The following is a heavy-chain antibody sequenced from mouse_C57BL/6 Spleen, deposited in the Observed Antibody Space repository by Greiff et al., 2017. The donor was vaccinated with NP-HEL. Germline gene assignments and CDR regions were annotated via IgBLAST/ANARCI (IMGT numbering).Heavy chain of an antibody. V-gene: IGHV14-4*01. J-gene: IGHJ4*01. CDR1: GFNIKDDY. CDR3: TPRYSSYYAMDY. CDR2: IDPENGDT. D-gene: IGHD2-5*01. Sequence: EVQLQQSGAELVRPGASVKLSCTASGFNIKDDYMHWVKQRPEQGLEWIGWIDPENGDTEYASKFQGKATITADTSSNTVYLQLSSLTSEDTAVYYCTPRYSSYYAMDYWGQGTSVTVSS.